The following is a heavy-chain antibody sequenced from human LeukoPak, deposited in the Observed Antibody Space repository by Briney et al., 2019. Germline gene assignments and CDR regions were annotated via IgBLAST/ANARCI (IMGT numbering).Heavy chain of an antibody. V-gene: IGHV3-48*01. Sequence: GGSLRLSCAASGFIVSDYNMNWVRQAPGKGLEWVSYISSSSSTIYYADSVKGRFTISRDNAKNSLYLQMNSLRAEDTAVYYCARVHDSGSFYNRRHKYYFDYWGQGTLVTVSS. CDR2: ISSSSSTI. J-gene: IGHJ4*02. CDR1: GFIVSDYN. CDR3: ARVHDSGSFYNRRHKYYFDY. D-gene: IGHD3-10*01.